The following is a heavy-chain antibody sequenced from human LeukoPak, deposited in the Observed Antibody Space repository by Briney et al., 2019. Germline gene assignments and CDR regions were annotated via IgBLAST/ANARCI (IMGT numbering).Heavy chain of an antibody. J-gene: IGHJ6*02. CDR3: ARDNFRYSSSSAYYYGMDV. CDR2: IYSSGST. Sequence: SETLSLTCTVSDDSISSYYWSWIRQPPGKGLEWIGYIYSSGSTNYNPSLKSRVTMSVDTSKNQFSLKLNSVTAADTAVYYCARDNFRYSSSSAYYYGMDVWGQGTTVTVSS. D-gene: IGHD6-6*01. V-gene: IGHV4-59*01. CDR1: DDSISSYY.